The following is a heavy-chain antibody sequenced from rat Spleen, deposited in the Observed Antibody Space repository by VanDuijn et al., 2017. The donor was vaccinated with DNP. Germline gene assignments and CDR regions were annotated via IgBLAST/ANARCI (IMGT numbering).Heavy chain of an antibody. D-gene: IGHD1-11*01. CDR1: GFSLASFG. Sequence: QVQLKESGPGLVQPSQTLSLTCTVSGFSLASFGVSWVRQPPGKGLEWIAVMWSNGGTDYNSAIRSRLSISRDTSKSQVFLKMNSLQTEDTAMYFCACHYGGYAMDAWGQGTSVTVSS. J-gene: IGHJ4*01. CDR2: MWSNGGT. V-gene: IGHV2-47*01. CDR3: ACHYGGYAMDA.